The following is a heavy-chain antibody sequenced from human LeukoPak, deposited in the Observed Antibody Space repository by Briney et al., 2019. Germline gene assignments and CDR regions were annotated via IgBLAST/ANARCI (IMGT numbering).Heavy chain of an antibody. CDR1: GFTFSSYW. CDR3: ARDRRYYDFWSGYFNY. Sequence: GGSLRLSCAASGFTFSSYWMSWVRQAPGEGLEWVANIKQDGSEKYYVDSVKGRFTISRDNAKNSLYLQMNSLRAEDTAVYYCARDRRYYDFWSGYFNYWGQGTLVTVSS. J-gene: IGHJ4*02. V-gene: IGHV3-7*01. D-gene: IGHD3-3*01. CDR2: IKQDGSEK.